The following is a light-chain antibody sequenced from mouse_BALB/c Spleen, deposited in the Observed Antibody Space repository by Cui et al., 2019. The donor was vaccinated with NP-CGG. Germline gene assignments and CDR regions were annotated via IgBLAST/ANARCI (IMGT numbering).Light chain of an antibody. Sequence: QAVVTSEFAPTTSPGETVTLTCRSSTGAVTTSNYANWVQEKPDHLFTGLIGGTNNRAPGVPGRFSGSLIGDKAALTITGAQTEDEAIYFCALWYSNHWVFGGGTKLTVL. CDR2: GTN. CDR3: ALWYSNHWV. CDR1: TGAVTTSNY. V-gene: IGLV1*01. J-gene: IGLJ1*01.